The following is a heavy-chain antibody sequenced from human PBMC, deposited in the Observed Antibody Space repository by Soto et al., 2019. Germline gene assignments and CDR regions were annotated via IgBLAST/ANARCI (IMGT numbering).Heavy chain of an antibody. CDR3: AKGGAIVAAGTRVYLYNAMDV. J-gene: IGHJ6*02. Sequence: ASVKVSCKASGYTFTGYYVHWGRQAPGQGLEWMGWINPNSGDTYLAQRFQGRVTMNRDTSIGTAYMELGGLTSDDTAEYYCAKGGAIVAAGTRVYLYNAMDVWGQGTTVTVSS. CDR2: INPNSGDT. D-gene: IGHD1-26*01. V-gene: IGHV1-2*02. CDR1: GYTFTGYY.